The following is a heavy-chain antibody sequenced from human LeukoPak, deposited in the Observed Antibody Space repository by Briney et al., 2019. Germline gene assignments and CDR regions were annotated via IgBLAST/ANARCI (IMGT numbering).Heavy chain of an antibody. CDR1: GLTFSNYW. CDR2: IKQDGSEK. D-gene: IGHD2-21*01. CDR3: AKALGGDDIFDY. V-gene: IGHV3-7*02. J-gene: IGHJ4*02. Sequence: GGSLRLSCTASGLTFSNYWMSWVRQAPGKGLEWVANIKQDGSEKFYADSVKGRFTISRDNSKNTLYLQMNSLRAEDTAVYYCAKALGGDDIFDYWGQGTLVTVSS.